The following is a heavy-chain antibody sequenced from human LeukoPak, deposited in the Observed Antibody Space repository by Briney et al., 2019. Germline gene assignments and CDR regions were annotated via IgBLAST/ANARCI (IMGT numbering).Heavy chain of an antibody. J-gene: IGHJ4*02. Sequence: PSETVSLTCTVSGGSISSGSYYWSWIRQPAGKGLEWIGRIYTSGSTNYNPSLKSRVTISVDTSKNQFSLKLSSVTAADTAVYYCARHTFSWIQLWTFDYWGQGTLVTVSS. CDR3: ARHTFSWIQLWTFDY. D-gene: IGHD5-18*01. V-gene: IGHV4-61*02. CDR1: GGSISSGSYY. CDR2: IYTSGST.